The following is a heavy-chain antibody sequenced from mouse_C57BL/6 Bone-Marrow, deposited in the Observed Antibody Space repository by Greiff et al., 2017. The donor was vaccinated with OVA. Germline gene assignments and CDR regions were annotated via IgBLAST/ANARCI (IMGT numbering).Heavy chain of an antibody. CDR2: INPNNGGT. D-gene: IGHD1-1*01. CDR3: ARDDYGSHWYFDV. J-gene: IGHJ1*03. CDR1: GYTFTDYY. Sequence: VQPQQSGPELVKPGASVKISCKASGYTFTDYYMNWVKQSHGKSLEWIGDINPNNGGTSYNQKFKGKATLTVDKSSSTAYMELRSLTSEDSAVYYCARDDYGSHWYFDVWGTGTTVTVSS. V-gene: IGHV1-26*01.